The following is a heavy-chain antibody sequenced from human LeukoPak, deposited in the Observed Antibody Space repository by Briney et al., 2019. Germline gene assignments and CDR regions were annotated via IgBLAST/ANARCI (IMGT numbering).Heavy chain of an antibody. Sequence: GGSLRLSCAASGFTFSSYSMNWVRQAPGKGLEWVSSISSSSSYIYYADSVKGRFTISRDNAKNSLYLQMNSLRAEDTAVYYCARVRLEWLEDDAFDIWGQGTMVTVSS. CDR2: ISSSSSYI. CDR3: ARVRLEWLEDDAFDI. J-gene: IGHJ3*02. CDR1: GFTFSSYS. V-gene: IGHV3-21*01. D-gene: IGHD6-19*01.